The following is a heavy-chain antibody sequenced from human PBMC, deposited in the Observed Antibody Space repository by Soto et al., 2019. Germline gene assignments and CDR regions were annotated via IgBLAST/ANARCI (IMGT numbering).Heavy chain of an antibody. Sequence: VESLTISCKVSGYSFTRYWIVWVLQMPGKCLECMGMIYPGDSDTRYSPSFQGQVTISADKSISTAYLQWSSLKASDTAMYYCARQANSGYDDGDGYNWPSYYYGMDVWGQGTPVTVSS. CDR3: ARQANSGYDDGDGYNWPSYYYGMDV. CDR2: IYPGDSDT. J-gene: IGHJ6*01. D-gene: IGHD5-12*01. CDR1: GYSFTRYW. V-gene: IGHV5-51*01.